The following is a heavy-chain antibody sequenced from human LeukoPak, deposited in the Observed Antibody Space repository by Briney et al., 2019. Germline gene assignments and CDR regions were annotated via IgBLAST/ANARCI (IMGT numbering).Heavy chain of an antibody. Sequence: PGGSLRLSCAASGFTFSSYAMSWFRQAPGKGLDWVSAISGSGGSTYYADSVNGRFTISRDNSKNTLYLQMISLRAEDTAVYYCAKDGDAFDIWGQGTMVTVSS. CDR1: GFTFSSYA. CDR2: ISGSGGST. J-gene: IGHJ3*02. V-gene: IGHV3-23*01. CDR3: AKDGDAFDI.